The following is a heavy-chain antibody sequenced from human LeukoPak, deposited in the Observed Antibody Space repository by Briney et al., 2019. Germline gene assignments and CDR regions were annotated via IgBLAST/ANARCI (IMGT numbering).Heavy chain of an antibody. CDR1: GFTFSSYW. CDR3: TRDLVIVMTPGDDFDY. Sequence: PGGSLRLSCAASGFTFSSYWMHWVRQAPGKGLEWVSRINEDGSNISYADSVRGRFTVSRDNAKNTLYLQMNSLRAEDTAIYYCTRDLVIVMTPGDDFDYWGQGTLVSVSS. J-gene: IGHJ4*02. D-gene: IGHD2/OR15-2a*01. V-gene: IGHV3-74*01. CDR2: INEDGSNI.